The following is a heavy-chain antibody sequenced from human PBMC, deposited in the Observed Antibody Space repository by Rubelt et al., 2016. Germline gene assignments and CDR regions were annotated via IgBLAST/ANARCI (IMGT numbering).Heavy chain of an antibody. CDR2: ISSSSSTI. J-gene: IGHJ4*02. V-gene: IGHV3-48*04. D-gene: IGHD2-21*02. CDR3: ARDHYCGGDCIDY. CDR1: GFTFSSYS. Sequence: EVQLVESGGGLVQPGGSLRLSCAASGFTFSSYSMNWVRQAPGKGLEWVSYISSSSSTIYYADSVKGRFTISRDNAKNSRYLQMNSLRAEDTAVYYCARDHYCGGDCIDYWGQGTLVTVSS.